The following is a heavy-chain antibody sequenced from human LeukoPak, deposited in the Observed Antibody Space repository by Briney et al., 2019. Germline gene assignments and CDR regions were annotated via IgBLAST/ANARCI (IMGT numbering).Heavy chain of an antibody. Sequence: ASVKVSCRASRYTFTGYYMHWVRQAPGQGLEWMGWINPNSGGTNYAQKFQGRVTMTRDTSISTAYMELSRLRSDDTAVYYCARVVTIFGVAGAVQHWGQGTLVTVSS. CDR3: ARVVTIFGVAGAVQH. D-gene: IGHD3-3*01. CDR1: RYTFTGYY. CDR2: INPNSGGT. J-gene: IGHJ1*01. V-gene: IGHV1-2*02.